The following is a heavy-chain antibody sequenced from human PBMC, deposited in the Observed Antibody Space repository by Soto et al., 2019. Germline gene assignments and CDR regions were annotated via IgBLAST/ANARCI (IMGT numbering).Heavy chain of an antibody. J-gene: IGHJ6*02. CDR2: ISRKNGNT. CDR1: GYTFISHG. V-gene: IGHV1-18*04. D-gene: IGHD2-15*01. Sequence: KASGYTFISHGISWERQAPRKWLELMGWISRKNGNTNYAQKLLGRFTLTTDPSKRTAYMELRVLISDDAAVYDCARVSASIVVVPDYGMDVWGQGPTVTVSS. CDR3: ARVSASIVVVPDYGMDV.